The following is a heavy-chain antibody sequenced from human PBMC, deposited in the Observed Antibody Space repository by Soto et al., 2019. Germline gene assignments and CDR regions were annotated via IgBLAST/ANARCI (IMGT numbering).Heavy chain of an antibody. CDR1: GGTFSNYA. CDR3: ARDLLGFGYTYGDV. Sequence: QVQLVQSGAEVKKPGSSVKVSCKASGGTFSNYALISWVRQARGQGLEWMGGIIPIDATVNYAQKFQGRITITADESTTTAYMDLGSLRSEDTAVYYCARDLLGFGYTYGDVWGQGTTVTVSS. V-gene: IGHV1-69*12. CDR2: IIPIDATV. D-gene: IGHD3-10*01. J-gene: IGHJ6*01.